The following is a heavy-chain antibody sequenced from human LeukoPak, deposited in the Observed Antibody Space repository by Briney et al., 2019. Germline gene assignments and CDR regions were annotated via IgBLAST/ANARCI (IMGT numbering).Heavy chain of an antibody. D-gene: IGHD1-14*01. CDR1: GGSISTYY. J-gene: IGHJ4*02. Sequence: SETLSLTCTVSGGSISTYYWRWIRQPPGRGLEWIGYIYYSGGTNYNPSLKSRVTISVDTSKNQFSLKLSSVTAADTAVYYCARADMNLYFFEYWGQGALVTVSS. CDR2: IYYSGGT. V-gene: IGHV4-59*01. CDR3: ARADMNLYFFEY.